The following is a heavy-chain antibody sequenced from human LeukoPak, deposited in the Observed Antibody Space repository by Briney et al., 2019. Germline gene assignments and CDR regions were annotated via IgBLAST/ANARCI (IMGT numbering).Heavy chain of an antibody. D-gene: IGHD4-17*01. Sequence: SETLSLTCTVSGGSISSYYWSWIRQPPGKGLEWIGYIYYSGSTNYNPSLKSRVTISVDTSKNQFSLKLSSVTAADTAVYYCARPIDYGDLLYFDYWGQGTLVTVSS. J-gene: IGHJ4*02. CDR1: GGSISSYY. CDR2: IYYSGST. V-gene: IGHV4-59*01. CDR3: ARPIDYGDLLYFDY.